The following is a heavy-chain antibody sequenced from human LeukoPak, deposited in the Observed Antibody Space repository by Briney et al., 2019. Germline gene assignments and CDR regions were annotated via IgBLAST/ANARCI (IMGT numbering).Heavy chain of an antibody. V-gene: IGHV3-21*01. D-gene: IGHD6-13*01. CDR1: GFTFSSYS. CDR2: ISSSSSYI. J-gene: IGHJ4*02. CDR3: ARHSSSWSNDY. Sequence: GGSLRLSCAASGFTFSSYSMNWVRQAPGKGLEWVSSISSSSSYIYYADSVEGRFTISRDNAKNSLYLQMNSLRAEDTAVYYCARHSSSWSNDYWGQGTLVTVSS.